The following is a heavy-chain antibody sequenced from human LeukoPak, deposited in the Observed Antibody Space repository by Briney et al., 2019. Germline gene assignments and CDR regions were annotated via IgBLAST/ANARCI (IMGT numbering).Heavy chain of an antibody. D-gene: IGHD6-19*01. J-gene: IGHJ4*02. V-gene: IGHV4-30-2*01. CDR3: ARGPIAVAGTSSFDY. CDR2: IYHSGST. CDR1: GGSISSGGYY. Sequence: PSETLSLTCTVSGGSISSGGYYWSWIRQPPGKGLEWIGYIYHSGSTYYNPSLKSRVTISVDTSKNQFSLKLSSVTAADTAVYYCARGPIAVAGTSSFDYWGQGTLVTVSS.